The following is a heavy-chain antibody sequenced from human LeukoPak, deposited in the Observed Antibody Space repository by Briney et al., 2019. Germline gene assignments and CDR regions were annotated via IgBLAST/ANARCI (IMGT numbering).Heavy chain of an antibody. D-gene: IGHD3-10*01. J-gene: IGHJ6*04. Sequence: GGSLRLSCAASGFTFSDYYMSWIRQAPGKGLEWVSYISSSSSYTNYADSVKGRFTISRDNAKNSLYLQMNSLRAEDTAVYYCARYRFGELTYGMDVWGKGTTVTVSP. V-gene: IGHV3-11*06. CDR3: ARYRFGELTYGMDV. CDR2: ISSSSSYT. CDR1: GFTFSDYY.